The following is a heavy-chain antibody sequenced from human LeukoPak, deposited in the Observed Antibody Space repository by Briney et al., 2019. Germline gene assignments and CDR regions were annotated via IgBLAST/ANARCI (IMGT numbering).Heavy chain of an antibody. Sequence: SETLSLTCTVSGGSISSYYWSWIRQPPRKGLEWIGDIYYSGSTNYNPSLKSRVTISVDTSKNQFSLKLSSVTAADTAVYYCARSEVTMVRGVNWFDPWGQGTLVTVSS. CDR2: IYYSGST. V-gene: IGHV4-59*01. CDR1: GGSISSYY. CDR3: ARSEVTMVRGVNWFDP. D-gene: IGHD3-10*01. J-gene: IGHJ5*02.